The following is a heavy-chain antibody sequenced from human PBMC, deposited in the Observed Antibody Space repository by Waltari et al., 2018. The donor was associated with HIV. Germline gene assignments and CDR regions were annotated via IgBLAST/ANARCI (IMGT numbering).Heavy chain of an antibody. CDR1: GGSVSSGSYY. D-gene: IGHD3-3*01. Sequence: QVQLQESGPGLVKPSETLSLTCTVSGGSVSSGSYYWSWIRQPPGKGLEWIGYIYYSGSTNQNPPLKSRGTISVDTSKNQFSLKLSSVTAADTAVYYCASRPYYDFWSGYQTHDAFDIWGQGTMVTVSS. CDR2: IYYSGST. J-gene: IGHJ3*02. CDR3: ASRPYYDFWSGYQTHDAFDI. V-gene: IGHV4-61*01.